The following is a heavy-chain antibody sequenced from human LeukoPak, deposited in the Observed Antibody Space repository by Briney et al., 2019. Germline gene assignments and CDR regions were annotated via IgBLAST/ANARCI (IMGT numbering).Heavy chain of an antibody. CDR3: ARRDCGGDCYSHDAFDS. CDR1: GYRFTSYW. CDR2: IYPGDSDT. V-gene: IGHV5-51*01. D-gene: IGHD2-21*02. Sequence: GASLQISCKGSGYRFTSYWIGWVRQMPGKGLEWMGIIYPGDSDTRYSPSFQGQVTISADKSISTAYLQWSSLKASDTAMYYCARRDCGGDCYSHDAFDSWGQGTMVTVSA. J-gene: IGHJ3*02.